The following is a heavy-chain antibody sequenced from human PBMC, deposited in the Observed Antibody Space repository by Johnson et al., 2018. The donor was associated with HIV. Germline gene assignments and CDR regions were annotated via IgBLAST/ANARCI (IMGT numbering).Heavy chain of an antibody. CDR2: IGTAGDT. CDR3: ARPHSFQYQHAFVM. D-gene: IGHD1-26*01. J-gene: IGHJ3*02. CDR1: GFTFSSYD. V-gene: IGHV3-13*01. Sequence: VQLVESGGGVVQPGGSLRLSCAASGFTFSSYDMHRVRQATGKGLEWVSAIGTAGDTYYPGSVKGRFTISRDNSKNTLYLQINSLRAADTALYYCARPHSFQYQHAFVMCGQGTMVTVSS.